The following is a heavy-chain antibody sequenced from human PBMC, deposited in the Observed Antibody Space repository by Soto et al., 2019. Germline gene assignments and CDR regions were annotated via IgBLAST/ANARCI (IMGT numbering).Heavy chain of an antibody. CDR3: ARVQYSSSWLSFDY. CDR1: GFTVSSNY. Sequence: GGSLRLSCAASGFTVSSNYMSWVRQAPGKGLEWVSVIYSGGSTYYADSVKGRFTISRDNSKNTLYLQMNSLRAEDTAVYYCARVQYSSSWLSFDYWGQGTLVTVSS. D-gene: IGHD6-13*01. J-gene: IGHJ4*02. V-gene: IGHV3-53*01. CDR2: IYSGGST.